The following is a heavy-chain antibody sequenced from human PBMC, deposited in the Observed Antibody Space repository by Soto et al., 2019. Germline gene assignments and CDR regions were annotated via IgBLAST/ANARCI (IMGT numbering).Heavy chain of an antibody. Sequence: LSLTCAVSGGSIISASYSWNWIRQSPGRGLEWIGHIYSSGSTYYNPSLKGRVSISVDTSNNQFSLKLTSATAADTAVYFCAREDAARIERWFDAWGQGILVTVSS. V-gene: IGHV4-31*11. CDR3: AREDAARIERWFDA. CDR1: GGSIISASYS. J-gene: IGHJ5*02. CDR2: IYSSGST. D-gene: IGHD6-6*01.